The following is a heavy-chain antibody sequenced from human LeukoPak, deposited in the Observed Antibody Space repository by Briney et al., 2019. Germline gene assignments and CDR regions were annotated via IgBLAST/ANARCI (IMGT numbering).Heavy chain of an antibody. J-gene: IGHJ4*02. CDR3: AREPPYDFWSGYHFGYFDY. Sequence: GGSLRLSCVASGFTFHNYYMSWVRQAPGKGLEWVSYISSSSSTIYYADSVKGRFTISRDNAKNSLYLQMNSLRAEDTAVYYCAREPPYDFWSGYHFGYFDYWGQGTLVTVSS. CDR1: GFTFHNYY. D-gene: IGHD3-3*01. CDR2: ISSSSSTI. V-gene: IGHV3-48*01.